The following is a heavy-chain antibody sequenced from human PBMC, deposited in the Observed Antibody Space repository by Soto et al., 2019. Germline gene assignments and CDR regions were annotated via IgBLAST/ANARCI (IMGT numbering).Heavy chain of an antibody. Sequence: GASVKVSCKDSGGTFSSYAISWVRQAPGQGLEWMGGIIPIFGTANYAQKFQGRVTITADESTSTAYMELGSLRSEDTAVYYCARDDLELERAPGIYYYGIDVWGQGTTVTVSS. D-gene: IGHD1-1*01. J-gene: IGHJ6*02. CDR3: ARDDLELERAPGIYYYGIDV. V-gene: IGHV1-69*13. CDR2: IIPIFGTA. CDR1: GGTFSSYA.